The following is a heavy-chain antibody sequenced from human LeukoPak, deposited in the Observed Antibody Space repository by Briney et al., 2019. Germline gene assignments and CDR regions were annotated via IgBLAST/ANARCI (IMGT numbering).Heavy chain of an antibody. J-gene: IGHJ4*02. D-gene: IGHD4-11*01. CDR3: ARAPTSVSNPFYFDY. CDR1: GYSFSNYW. Sequence: GESLKISCKASGYSFSNYWIGWVRQMPGKGLECMGIIYPGDSDTRYSPSFQGQVTISADRSITTGYLQWSSLKASYTAMYYCARAPTSVSNPFYFDYWGQGALVTVSS. CDR2: IYPGDSDT. V-gene: IGHV5-51*01.